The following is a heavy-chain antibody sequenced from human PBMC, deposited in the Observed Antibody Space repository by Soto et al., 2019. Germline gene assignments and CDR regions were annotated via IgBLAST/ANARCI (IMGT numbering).Heavy chain of an antibody. Sequence: GESLKISCKGSGYSFTSYWIAWVRQMPDKGLECMGVIYPDDSDTTYSPSLQGQVTISADKSISTAFLQRNSLKASDTAIYYCARIGYCSEDSCSGFDLWVQGTLVTVSS. D-gene: IGHD2-15*01. CDR1: GYSFTSYW. CDR2: IYPDDSDT. J-gene: IGHJ4*02. V-gene: IGHV5-51*01. CDR3: ARIGYCSEDSCSGFDL.